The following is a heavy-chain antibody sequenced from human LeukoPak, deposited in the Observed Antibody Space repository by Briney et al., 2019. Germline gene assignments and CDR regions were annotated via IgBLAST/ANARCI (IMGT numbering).Heavy chain of an antibody. Sequence: PGGSLRLSCAASGFTFSSYWMSWVRQAPGKGLEWVANIKQDGSEKYYVDSVKGRFTISRDNAKNSLYLQMNSLRAEDTAVYYCARDSLRLWFGELSNWFDPWGQGTLVTVSS. CDR1: GFTFSSYW. D-gene: IGHD3-10*01. CDR2: IKQDGSEK. V-gene: IGHV3-7*01. J-gene: IGHJ5*02. CDR3: ARDSLRLWFGELSNWFDP.